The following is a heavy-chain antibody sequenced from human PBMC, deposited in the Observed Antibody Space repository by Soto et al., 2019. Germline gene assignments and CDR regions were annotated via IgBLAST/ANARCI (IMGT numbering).Heavy chain of an antibody. J-gene: IGHJ4*02. CDR3: ARGSAFIGLDY. Sequence: LRLSCAVSGFIFSRYSMNWVRQAPGKGLEWVSSIGTSGSYIYDTDSVKGRFTISRDNTKDSLYLQMNSLGAEDTAIYYCARGSAFIGLDYWGQGTPVTVSS. CDR2: IGTSGSYI. V-gene: IGHV3-21*01. D-gene: IGHD1-26*01. CDR1: GFIFSRYS.